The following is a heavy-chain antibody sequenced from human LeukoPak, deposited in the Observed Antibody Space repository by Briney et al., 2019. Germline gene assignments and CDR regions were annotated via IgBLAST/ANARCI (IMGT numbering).Heavy chain of an antibody. D-gene: IGHD4-17*01. Sequence: GASVKVSCKASGYTFTGYYMHWVRQAPGQGLEWMGWINPNSGGTNYAQKFQGRVTMTRDTSISTAYMELSRLRSDDTAVYYCARGAVTVWSDAFDIWGQGIMVTVSS. V-gene: IGHV1-2*02. CDR1: GYTFTGYY. J-gene: IGHJ3*02. CDR2: INPNSGGT. CDR3: ARGAVTVWSDAFDI.